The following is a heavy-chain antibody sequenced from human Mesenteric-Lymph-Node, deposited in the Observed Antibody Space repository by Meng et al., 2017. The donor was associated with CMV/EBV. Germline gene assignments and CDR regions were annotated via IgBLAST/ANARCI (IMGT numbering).Heavy chain of an antibody. Sequence: ASAKVSCKVSGYTLTELSMHWVRQAPGKVLEWMGGFDPEDGETIYAQKFQGRVTMTEDTSTDTAYMELSSLRSEDTAVYYCATGSALLPAAMLDYWGQGTLVTVSS. V-gene: IGHV1-24*01. CDR2: FDPEDGET. J-gene: IGHJ4*02. CDR1: GYTLTELS. CDR3: ATGSALLPAAMLDY. D-gene: IGHD2-2*01.